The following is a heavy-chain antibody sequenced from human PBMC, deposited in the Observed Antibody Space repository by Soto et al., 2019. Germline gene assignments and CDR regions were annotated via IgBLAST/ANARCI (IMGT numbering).Heavy chain of an antibody. V-gene: IGHV3-48*02. CDR3: ARDCGKGYGMDV. CDR1: GFTFINYN. CDR2: ISSRSSVI. J-gene: IGHJ6*02. Sequence: VQLVESGGGSVQPGGSLRLSCAASGFTFINYNMNWVRQAPGKGLEWVSYISSRSSVIYYADSVKGRFTISRDNAKNSLYLQMNSLRDEDTAVYYCARDCGKGYGMDVWGQGTTVTVSS.